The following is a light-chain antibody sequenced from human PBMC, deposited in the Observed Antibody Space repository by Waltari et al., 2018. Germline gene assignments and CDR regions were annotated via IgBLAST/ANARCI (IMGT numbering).Light chain of an antibody. Sequence: QSALTQPASVPWSPGQPLTTPCPAPSSDIGSYVYPPWDQQHPGKAPKLLIYDVSNRPSGVSYRFSASKSGDTASLTISGLQAEDEADYYCSSFTGSGVLFGGGTKVTVL. J-gene: IGLJ2*01. CDR2: DVS. CDR3: SSFTGSGVL. V-gene: IGLV2-14*03. CDR1: SSDIGSYVY.